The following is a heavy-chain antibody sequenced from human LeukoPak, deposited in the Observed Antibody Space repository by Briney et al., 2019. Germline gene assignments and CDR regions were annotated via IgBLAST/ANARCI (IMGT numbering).Heavy chain of an antibody. J-gene: IGHJ4*02. CDR1: GFTFSSYA. D-gene: IGHD6-19*01. Sequence: PGGSLRLSCAASGFTFSSYAMSWVRQAPGKGLEWVSVISGSGGTTYYADSVKGRFTISRDKSKNTLYLQMNSLRAEDTAVYYCAKGLAVAGHFDYWGQGTLVTVSS. CDR3: AKGLAVAGHFDY. CDR2: ISGSGGTT. V-gene: IGHV3-23*01.